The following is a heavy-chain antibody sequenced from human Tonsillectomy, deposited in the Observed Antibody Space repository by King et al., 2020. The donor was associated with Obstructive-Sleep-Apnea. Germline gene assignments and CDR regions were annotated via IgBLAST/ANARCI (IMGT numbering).Heavy chain of an antibody. CDR3: AGAKYGSSGKFDY. CDR2: INRSGST. V-gene: IGHV4-34*01. J-gene: IGHJ4*02. CDR1: GGSFSGYY. D-gene: IGHD6-6*01. Sequence: VQLQQWGAGLLKPSETLSLTCVVYGGSFSGYYWSWIRQPPGKGLVWIGEINRSGSTNYNPSLKSRVTISIDTSKNHFSLKLSSVTAADTAVYYCAGAKYGSSGKFDYWGQGTLVSVSS.